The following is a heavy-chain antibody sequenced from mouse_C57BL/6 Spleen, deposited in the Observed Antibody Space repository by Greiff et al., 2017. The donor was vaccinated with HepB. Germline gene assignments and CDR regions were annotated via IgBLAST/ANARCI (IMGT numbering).Heavy chain of an antibody. CDR1: GFTFSSYA. CDR3: SRGDVDDGYLTYAMDY. D-gene: IGHD2-3*01. V-gene: IGHV5-4*03. CDR2: ISDGGSYT. J-gene: IGHJ4*01. Sequence: EVMLVESGGGLVKPGGSLKLSCAASGFTFSSYAMSWVRQTPEKRLEWVATISDGGSYTYYPDNVKGRITISRDNAKNNLYLQMSNLKSEDTARYYRSRGDVDDGYLTYAMDYWGQGTSVTVSS.